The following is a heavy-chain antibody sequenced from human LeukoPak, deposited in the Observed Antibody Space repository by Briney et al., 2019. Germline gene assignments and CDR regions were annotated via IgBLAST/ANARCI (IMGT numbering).Heavy chain of an antibody. J-gene: IGHJ5*02. CDR3: ARDKPPYSSGWYREDWFDP. V-gene: IGHV1-2*02. Sequence: GASVTVSCKSSGYTFTCYYIHWVRQAPGQGLDWMGWINPNSGGTNYEQKFQGRVNMTRDTSISTAYMELSRLRSDDTAVYYCARDKPPYSSGWYREDWFDPWGQGTLVTVAS. CDR2: INPNSGGT. D-gene: IGHD6-19*01. CDR1: GYTFTCYY.